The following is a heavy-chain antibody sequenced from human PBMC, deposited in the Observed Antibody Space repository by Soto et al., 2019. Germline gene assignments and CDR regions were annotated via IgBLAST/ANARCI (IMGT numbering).Heavy chain of an antibody. D-gene: IGHD1-26*01. CDR2: IWYDGSNK. V-gene: IGHV3-33*01. Sequence: QVQLVEYGGGVVQPGGSLRLSCAASGFTFSTYGMHWVRQAPGKGLEWVAVIWYDGSNKYYADSVTGRFTISRDNSKSTLYLQMNSLRAEDTAVYYCARDRLLGNSFDYWGQGSLVTVSS. CDR3: ARDRLLGNSFDY. CDR1: GFTFSTYG. J-gene: IGHJ4*02.